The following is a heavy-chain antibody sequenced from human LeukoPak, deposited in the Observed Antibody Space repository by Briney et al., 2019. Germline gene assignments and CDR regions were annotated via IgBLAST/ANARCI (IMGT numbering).Heavy chain of an antibody. Sequence: RASVKVSCKASGGTFSSYAISWVRQAPGQGLEWMGGIIPIFGTANYAQKFQGRVTLTGDTSISTAYMELSRLTSDDTAVYYCARAGSSGYYDYWGQGTLVTVSS. CDR3: ARAGSSGYYDY. CDR1: GGTFSSYA. CDR2: IIPIFGTA. D-gene: IGHD3-22*01. V-gene: IGHV1-69*06. J-gene: IGHJ4*02.